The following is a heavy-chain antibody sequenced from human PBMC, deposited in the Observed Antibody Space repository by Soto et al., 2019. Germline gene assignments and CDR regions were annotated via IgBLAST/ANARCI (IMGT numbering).Heavy chain of an antibody. CDR2: ISYDGGNK. D-gene: IGHD3-22*01. J-gene: IGHJ3*02. CDR1: GFTFSSYA. V-gene: IGHV3-30-3*01. Sequence: PGGSLRLSCAASGFTFSSYAMHWVRQAPGKGLEWVAVISYDGGNKYYADSVKGRFTISRDNSKNTLYLQMNSLRAEDTAVYYCARVGYYYDNSGFAADIWGQGTMVTVSS. CDR3: ARVGYYYDNSGFAADI.